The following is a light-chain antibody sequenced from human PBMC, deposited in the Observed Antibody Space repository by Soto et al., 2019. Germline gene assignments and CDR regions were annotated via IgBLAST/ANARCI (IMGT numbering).Light chain of an antibody. CDR2: GSS. CDR1: QSITIY. V-gene: IGKV1-39*01. J-gene: IGKJ2*01. CDR3: QQSYRSPYT. Sequence: DIQMTQSPSSLFASVGDRVTVTCRASQSITIYLNWYQQKPGKAPTLLIYGSSSLQSGVPSRFSGGGSRTDFTRTISALQPEDFATYSCQQSYRSPYTFGQGTKLEIK.